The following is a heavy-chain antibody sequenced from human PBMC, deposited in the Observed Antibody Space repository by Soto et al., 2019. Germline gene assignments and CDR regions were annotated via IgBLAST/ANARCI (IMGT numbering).Heavy chain of an antibody. J-gene: IGHJ4*02. Sequence: GGSLRLSCAASGFTFSNAWMSWVRQAPGKGLEWVGRIKSKTDGGTTDYAAPVKGRFTISRDDSKNTLYLQMNSLKTEDTAVYYCTTGHGDWGRGVDYWDQGTLVTVSS. V-gene: IGHV3-15*01. D-gene: IGHD2-21*02. CDR3: TTGHGDWGRGVDY. CDR2: IKSKTDGGTT. CDR1: GFTFSNAW.